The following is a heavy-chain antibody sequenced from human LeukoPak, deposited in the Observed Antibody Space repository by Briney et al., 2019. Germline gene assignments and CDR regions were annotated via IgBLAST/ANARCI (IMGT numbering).Heavy chain of an antibody. CDR3: ARVARDYFDY. CDR2: IHYSGST. V-gene: IGHV4-39*01. Sequence: SETLSLTCTVSGGSISSSGYYWGCIRQPPGKGLEWIGNIHYSGSTYYNPSLKSRVTISVDTSKHQFSLKLSSVTAADTAVYHCARVARDYFDYWGQGTLVTVSS. D-gene: IGHD2-15*01. J-gene: IGHJ4*02. CDR1: GGSISSSGYY.